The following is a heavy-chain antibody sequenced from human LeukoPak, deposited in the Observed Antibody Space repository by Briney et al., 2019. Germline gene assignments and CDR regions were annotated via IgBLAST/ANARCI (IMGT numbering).Heavy chain of an antibody. V-gene: IGHV3-23*01. CDR2: VGASGGRT. D-gene: IGHD2-15*01. CDR1: GFTFSTYA. CDR3: AKAPTPVVAATLFHH. J-gene: IGHJ1*01. Sequence: GGSLRLSCAASGFTFSTYAVSWVRQTPGKGLEWVSAVGASGGRTWYADSVKGRFTISRDNSKSTLYLQMNSLRAEDTAVYYCAKAPTPVVAATLFHHWGQGTLVTVS.